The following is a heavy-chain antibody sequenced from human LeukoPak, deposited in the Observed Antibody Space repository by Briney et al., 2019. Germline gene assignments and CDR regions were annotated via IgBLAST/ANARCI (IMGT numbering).Heavy chain of an antibody. CDR3: ATPSIVVVPAAIGEEDY. D-gene: IGHD2-2*02. J-gene: IGHJ4*02. Sequence: GGSLRLSCAASGFTFSSYAMHWVRQAPGKGLEWVAVISYDGSNKYYADSVKGRFTISRDNSKNTLYLQMNSLRAEDTAVYYCATPSIVVVPAAIGEEDYWGQGTLVTVSS. CDR2: ISYDGSNK. V-gene: IGHV3-30-3*01. CDR1: GFTFSSYA.